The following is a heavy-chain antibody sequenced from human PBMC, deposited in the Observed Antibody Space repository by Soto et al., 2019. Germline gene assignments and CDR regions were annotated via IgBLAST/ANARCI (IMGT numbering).Heavy chain of an antibody. Sequence: PSETLSLTCAVSGGSISSGGYSWSWIRQPPGKGLEWIGYIYHSGSTYYNPSLKSRVTISVDRSKNQFSLKLSSVTAADTAVYYCARAWDEAYYYGMDVWGQGTTVTVSS. V-gene: IGHV4-30-2*01. J-gene: IGHJ6*02. CDR1: GGSISSGGYS. CDR2: IYHSGST. D-gene: IGHD1-26*01. CDR3: ARAWDEAYYYGMDV.